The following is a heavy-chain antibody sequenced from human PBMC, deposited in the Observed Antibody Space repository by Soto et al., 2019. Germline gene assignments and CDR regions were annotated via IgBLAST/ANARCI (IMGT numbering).Heavy chain of an antibody. Sequence: GSLRLSCAASGFTFSSYVMSWVRQAPGKGLEWVSTISGSGGSTYYADSVKGRFTISRDNSKNTLYLQMNSLRAEDTAVYYCAKDRAAAGSPLDPWGQGTLITVSS. J-gene: IGHJ5*02. CDR1: GFTFSSYV. CDR2: ISGSGGST. CDR3: AKDRAAAGSPLDP. V-gene: IGHV3-23*01. D-gene: IGHD6-13*01.